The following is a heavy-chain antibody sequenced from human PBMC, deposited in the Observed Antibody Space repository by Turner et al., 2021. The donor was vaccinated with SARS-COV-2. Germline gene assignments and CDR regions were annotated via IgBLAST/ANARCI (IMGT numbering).Heavy chain of an antibody. CDR1: GGSFSGYY. Sequence: QVQLQQWGAGLLKPSETLSLTCAVYGGSFSGYYWSWIRQPPGKGLEWIGEINNSGSTNYNPSLKSRVTISVDTSKNQFSLNLSSVTAADTAVYYCARGGGYSYGALDYWGQGTLVTVSS. J-gene: IGHJ4*02. CDR3: ARGGGYSYGALDY. V-gene: IGHV4-34*01. D-gene: IGHD5-18*01. CDR2: INNSGST.